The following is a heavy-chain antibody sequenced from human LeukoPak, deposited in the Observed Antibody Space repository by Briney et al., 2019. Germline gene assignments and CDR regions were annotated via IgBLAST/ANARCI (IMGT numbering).Heavy chain of an antibody. CDR3: AGGGIAVDY. D-gene: IGHD6-19*01. CDR1: GGSISRYY. J-gene: IGHJ4*02. V-gene: IGHV4-59*01. Sequence: SETLSLTCTVSGGSISRYYWSWIRQPPGKGLEWIGYIYYSGSTNYNPSLKSRVTISVDTSKNQFSLKLSSVTAADTAVYYCAGGGIAVDYWGQGTLVTVSS. CDR2: IYYSGST.